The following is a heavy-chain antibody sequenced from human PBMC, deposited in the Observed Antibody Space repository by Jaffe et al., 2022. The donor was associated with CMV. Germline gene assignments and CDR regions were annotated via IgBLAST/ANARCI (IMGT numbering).Heavy chain of an antibody. D-gene: IGHD6-6*01. CDR2: ISASGGST. CDR3: AKEFSSSPGGLFDL. CDR1: GFTFSSYA. V-gene: IGHV3-23*01. J-gene: IGHJ3*01. Sequence: EVQLLESGGGLVQPGGSLRLSFAASGFTFSSYAMNWVRQAPGKGLEWVSAISASGGSTYYADSVKGRFTISRDNSKNTLYLQMNSLRAEDTAVYYCAKEFSSSPGGLFDLWGQGTMVTVSS.